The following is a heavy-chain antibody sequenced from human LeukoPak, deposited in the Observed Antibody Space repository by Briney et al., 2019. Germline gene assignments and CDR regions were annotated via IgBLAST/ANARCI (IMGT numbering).Heavy chain of an antibody. J-gene: IGHJ3*02. Sequence: SETLSLTCTVSGVSISGYYYWSWIRQPPGKGLEWIGYINYSGSTYYNPSLKSRVTISVDTSKNQFSLKLSSVTAADTAVYYCARVGVNYYDIYIWGQGTMVTVSS. CDR3: ARVGVNYYDIYI. CDR1: GVSISGYYY. V-gene: IGHV4-30-4*01. D-gene: IGHD3-22*01. CDR2: INYSGST.